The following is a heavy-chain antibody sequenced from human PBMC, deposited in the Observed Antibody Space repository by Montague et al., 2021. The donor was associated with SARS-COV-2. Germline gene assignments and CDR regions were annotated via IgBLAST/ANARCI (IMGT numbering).Heavy chain of an antibody. D-gene: IGHD3-22*01. J-gene: IGHJ4*02. Sequence: SETRSLTCTVSGGSINGYYWSWIRQSPGKGLDWIGYIHYTGNTNYNPSLKGRVTISLDTSKSQFSLKLSSVTAADTAVYYCARARGVVVTLGFDYWGQGTLVTVSS. CDR1: GGSINGYY. CDR3: ARARGVVVTLGFDY. V-gene: IGHV4-59*08. CDR2: IHYTGNT.